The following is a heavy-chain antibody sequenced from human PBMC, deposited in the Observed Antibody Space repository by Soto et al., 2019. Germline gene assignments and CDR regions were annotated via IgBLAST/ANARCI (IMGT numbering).Heavy chain of an antibody. CDR1: GFTFSSYA. V-gene: IGHV3-23*01. CDR2: ISGSGGST. Sequence: EVQLLESGGGLVQPGGSLRLSCAASGFTFSSYAMSWVRQAPGKGLEWVSAISGSGGSTYYADSVKGRFTISRDNSKNTLYLQMNSLRAEDTAAYYCAKDLGYCSSTSCPFDYWGQGTLVTVSS. D-gene: IGHD2-2*01. CDR3: AKDLGYCSSTSCPFDY. J-gene: IGHJ4*02.